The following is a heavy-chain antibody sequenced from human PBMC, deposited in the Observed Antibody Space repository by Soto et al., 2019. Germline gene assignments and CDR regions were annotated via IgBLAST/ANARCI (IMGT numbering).Heavy chain of an antibody. Sequence: QVQLQESGPGLVKPSQTLSLTCTVSGGSISSGGYYWSWIRQHPGKGLEWIGYIYYSGSTYYNPSLKSRVTISVDTSKNQFSLKLSSVTAADTAVYYCARQAIQEVWSGYYSWFDPWGQGTLVTVSS. CDR2: IYYSGST. V-gene: IGHV4-31*03. J-gene: IGHJ5*02. D-gene: IGHD3-3*01. CDR3: ARQAIQEVWSGYYSWFDP. CDR1: GGSISSGGYY.